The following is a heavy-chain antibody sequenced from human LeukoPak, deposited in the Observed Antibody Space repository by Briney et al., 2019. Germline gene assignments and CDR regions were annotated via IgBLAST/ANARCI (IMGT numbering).Heavy chain of an antibody. Sequence: GGSLRLSCAASGFTFSSYAVTWVRQAPDKGLEWVPAISGSDGSTYYADSVKGRFTISRDDSQNTLYLQMNSLSAEDTAVYYCAKVETSGGANCYALDYWGQGTLVTVSS. CDR1: GFTFSSYA. J-gene: IGHJ4*02. D-gene: IGHD2-2*01. CDR2: ISGSDGST. V-gene: IGHV3-23*01. CDR3: AKVETSGGANCYALDY.